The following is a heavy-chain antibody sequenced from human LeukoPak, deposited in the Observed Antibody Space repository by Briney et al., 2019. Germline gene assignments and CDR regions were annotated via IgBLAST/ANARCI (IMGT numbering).Heavy chain of an antibody. CDR3: ARVALVSGPSYGSESEAADY. V-gene: IGHV3-21*01. CDR2: ISSTSSYI. CDR1: GFIFNSHS. D-gene: IGHD3-10*01. Sequence: PGGSLRLSCAASGFIFNSHSMNWVRQAPGKGLEWVSSISSTSSYIYYADSVRGRFTISRDNPKNSLYLQMNSLRAEDTAVYYCARVALVSGPSYGSESEAADYWGQGTLVTVSS. J-gene: IGHJ4*02.